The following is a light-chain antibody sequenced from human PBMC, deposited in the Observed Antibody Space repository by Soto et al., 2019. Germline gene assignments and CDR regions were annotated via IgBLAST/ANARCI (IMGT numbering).Light chain of an antibody. Sequence: EIVMTQSPATLSVSPGETATLSCRASQSVNTNLAWYQQKAGQAPRLLIYRISTRATGSPARFSGSGAGTQFTLTINSLQSEDFAVYYGQQDNDGPHTFGGGTKVEIK. CDR1: QSVNTN. CDR3: QQDNDGPHT. V-gene: IGKV3-15*01. J-gene: IGKJ4*01. CDR2: RIS.